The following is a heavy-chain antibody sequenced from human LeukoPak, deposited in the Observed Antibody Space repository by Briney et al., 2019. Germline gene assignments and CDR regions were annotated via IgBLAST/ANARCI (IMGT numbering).Heavy chain of an antibody. V-gene: IGHV4-59*01. Sequence: PSVTLSLTCTVSGGSIRTYYWSWLRQPPGKGLEWIGYIYNSGSTNYNPSLQSRVTISVDTSKNQFSLRLTSVTAADTAVYYCAKAVAAAGRFGFDPWGQGTLVTVSS. J-gene: IGHJ5*02. CDR3: AKAVAAAGRFGFDP. D-gene: IGHD6-13*01. CDR2: IYNSGST. CDR1: GGSIRTYY.